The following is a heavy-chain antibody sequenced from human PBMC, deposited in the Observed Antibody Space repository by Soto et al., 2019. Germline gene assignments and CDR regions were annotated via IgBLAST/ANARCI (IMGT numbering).Heavy chain of an antibody. CDR1: GGTFGSQG. D-gene: IGHD5-18*01. Sequence: ASVKVSCKASGGTFGSQGIAWVRQAPGQGLEWMGGFIAMLGTPTYAKKVQGRATISADESLTSSYLELRSLGSEDTGVYFCARGAMANFDYWGQGTVVTVSS. J-gene: IGHJ4*02. V-gene: IGHV1-69*13. CDR3: ARGAMANFDY. CDR2: FIAMLGTP.